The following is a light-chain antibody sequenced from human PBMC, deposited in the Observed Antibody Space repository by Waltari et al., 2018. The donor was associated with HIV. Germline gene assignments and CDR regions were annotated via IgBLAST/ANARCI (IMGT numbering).Light chain of an antibody. J-gene: IGLJ2*01. CDR3: QVWDSSTVV. CDR2: SDT. CDR1: NIGSKN. V-gene: IGLV3-9*01. Sequence: SYELTQPLSVSVALGQTARITCGGNNIGSKNVHWSQQKPGQAPVLVIYSDTNRPSGIPERFSGSNSGNTATLTINRAQAEDEADYYCQVWDSSTVVFGGGTKLTVL.